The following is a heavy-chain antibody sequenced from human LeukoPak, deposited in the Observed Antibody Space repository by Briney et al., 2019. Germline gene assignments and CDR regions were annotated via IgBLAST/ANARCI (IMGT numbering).Heavy chain of an antibody. CDR3: AKDFVVVPGNVNYFDY. CDR2: ISGNGITT. Sequence: GGSLRLSCAASGFTFSNYGMNWVRQAPGKGLEWVSAISGNGITTYYADSVKGRFTVSRDNSKNTLYVQMKSLRAEDTAVYYCAKDFVVVPGNVNYFDYWGQGTLVTVSS. J-gene: IGHJ4*02. V-gene: IGHV3-23*01. CDR1: GFTFSNYG. D-gene: IGHD2-21*02.